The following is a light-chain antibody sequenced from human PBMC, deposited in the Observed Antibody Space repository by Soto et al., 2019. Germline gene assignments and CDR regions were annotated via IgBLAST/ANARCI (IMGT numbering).Light chain of an antibody. CDR1: SSDVGAYDY. Sequence: QSALTQPRSVSGSPGQSVTISCTGTSSDVGAYDYVSWYQQHPGKAPKLILHDVTERPSGVPDRFSGSKSGSTASLTISGLQADDEADYYCSTFAGTVGLFGGGTQLTVL. J-gene: IGLJ3*02. CDR2: DVT. CDR3: STFAGTVGL. V-gene: IGLV2-11*01.